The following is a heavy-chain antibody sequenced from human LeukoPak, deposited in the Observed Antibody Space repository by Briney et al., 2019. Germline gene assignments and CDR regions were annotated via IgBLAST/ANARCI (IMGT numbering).Heavy chain of an antibody. CDR1: GFPFSGYG. V-gene: IGHV3-33*01. D-gene: IGHD4-11*01. J-gene: IGHJ1*01. CDR3: ATVGNFYYSH. CDR2: AYGDGSSQ. Sequence: GGSLRLSCAASGFPFSGYGMHWVRQAPGKGLEWVAVAYGDGSSQYYADSVKGRFSISKDISKNTLSLQMNSLRAEDTAVYSCATVGNFYYSHWGQGTLVTVSS.